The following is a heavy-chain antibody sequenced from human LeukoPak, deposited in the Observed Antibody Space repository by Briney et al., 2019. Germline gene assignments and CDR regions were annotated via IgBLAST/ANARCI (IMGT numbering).Heavy chain of an antibody. Sequence: GGSLRLPCAASGFPLDDYGMSWVRQAPGKGLEGVSGIYWKGCSKGYADSVEGRFTSSRDNAKNTLYLQMNSLRVEDTALYYCARDLKRIAAVQPADFDYLGEGTLVSVSS. CDR2: IYWKGCSK. D-gene: IGHD6-13*01. J-gene: IGHJ4*02. CDR1: GFPLDDYG. CDR3: ARDLKRIAAVQPADFDY. V-gene: IGHV3-20*04.